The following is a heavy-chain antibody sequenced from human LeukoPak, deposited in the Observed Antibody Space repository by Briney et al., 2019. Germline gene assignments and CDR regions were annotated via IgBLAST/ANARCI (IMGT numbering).Heavy chain of an antibody. Sequence: ESGPTLVKTTQTLTLTCTFSGFSLSTSGARVSWIRQPPGKALEGLALNYWTDDKRYSPSLKSRLTITKDASKNQVVPTMTNMDPVDTATYYCAHRPGGDGYNFFDYWGQGTLVTVSS. CDR3: AHRPGGDGYNFFDY. CDR2: NYWTDDK. V-gene: IGHV2-5*01. D-gene: IGHD5-24*01. CDR1: GFSLSTSGAR. J-gene: IGHJ4*02.